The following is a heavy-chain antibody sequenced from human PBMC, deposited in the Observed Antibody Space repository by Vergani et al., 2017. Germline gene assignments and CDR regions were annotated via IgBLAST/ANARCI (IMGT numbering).Heavy chain of an antibody. Sequence: QVQLVQSGAEVKKPGASVKVSCKASGYTFTSYYMHWVRQAPGQGLEWMGIINPSGGSTSYAQKFQGRVTMTRDTSTSTVYMELSSLRSEDTAVYYCARVAGDYSNYGFNYFDHWGQGTLVTVSS. CDR3: ARVAGDYSNYGFNYFDH. J-gene: IGHJ4*02. CDR2: INPSGGST. CDR1: GYTFTSYY. V-gene: IGHV1-46*01. D-gene: IGHD4-11*01.